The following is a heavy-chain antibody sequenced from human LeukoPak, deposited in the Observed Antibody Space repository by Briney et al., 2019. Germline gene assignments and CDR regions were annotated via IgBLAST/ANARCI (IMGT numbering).Heavy chain of an antibody. CDR3: ARRYSGYDYGVDY. V-gene: IGHV5-51*01. Sequence: GESLKTSCKGSGYSFIDYWIAWVRQMPGKGLEWMGIIYPGDSDTRYSPSFQGQVTISADKSISTAYLQWSSLKASDTAMYYCARRYSGYDYGVDYWGQGTLVTVSS. CDR2: IYPGDSDT. D-gene: IGHD5-12*01. J-gene: IGHJ4*02. CDR1: GYSFIDYW.